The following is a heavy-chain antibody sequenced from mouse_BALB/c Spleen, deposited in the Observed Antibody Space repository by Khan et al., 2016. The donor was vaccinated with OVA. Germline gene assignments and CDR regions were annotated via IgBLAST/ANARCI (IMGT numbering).Heavy chain of an antibody. D-gene: IGHD2-14*01. CDR1: GYAFSSYW. J-gene: IGHJ3*01. Sequence: VQLQESGAELVRPGSSVKISCKASGYAFSSYWMNWVKQRPGQGLEWIGQIYPGDGNTHYNGNFKGKATLTADKSSSTAYMQLSSLTSEDSAVXFCARLGYWLAYWGQGTLVTVS. CDR3: ARLGYWLAY. CDR2: IYPGDGNT. V-gene: IGHV1-80*01.